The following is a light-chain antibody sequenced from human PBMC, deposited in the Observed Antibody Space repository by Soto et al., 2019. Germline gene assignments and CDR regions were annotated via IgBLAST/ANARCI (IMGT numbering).Light chain of an antibody. Sequence: DIQMTQSPSTLSASVGDTVNITCRASQSVSTWLAWYQQKPGKAPKVMIYKASTLQIGVPSRFSASGSGTEFTLTISSLQPDDFATYYCQQYNSYVYSFGRGTKVDIK. J-gene: IGKJ2*03. CDR1: QSVSTW. CDR3: QQYNSYVYS. CDR2: KAS. V-gene: IGKV1-5*03.